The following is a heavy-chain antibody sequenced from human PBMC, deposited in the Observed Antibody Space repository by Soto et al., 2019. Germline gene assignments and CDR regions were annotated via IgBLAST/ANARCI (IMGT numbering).Heavy chain of an antibody. D-gene: IGHD3-16*01. J-gene: IGHJ4*02. V-gene: IGHV4-34*01. CDR1: GGSFSGYT. Sequence: QVQLQQWGAGLLKPSETLSLTCAVYGGSFSGYTWIWIRQPPGKGLECIGEINHIGTTKHNPSLKSRVIISVDTYKKQFSLRLTSVSAAEKAFYYCARGSDYTAYFDYWGQGTLVTVSS. CDR3: ARGSDYTAYFDY. CDR2: INHIGTT.